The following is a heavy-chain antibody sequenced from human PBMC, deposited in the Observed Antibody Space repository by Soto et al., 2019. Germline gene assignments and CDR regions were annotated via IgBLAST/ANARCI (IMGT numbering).Heavy chain of an antibody. CDR2: ITSSGGAT. V-gene: IGHV3-48*03. CDR1: GFGFSNYE. Sequence: EVQLVESGGGLVQPGGSLRLSCAASGFGFSNYEMNWVRQAPGKGLEWVSYITSSGGATMYADSVKGRFTISRDNAKDSLYLQMNSLRVEDNAVYYCARGDCKTSCYIGFWGQGALVTVYS. D-gene: IGHD2-2*02. CDR3: ARGDCKTSCYIGF. J-gene: IGHJ4*02.